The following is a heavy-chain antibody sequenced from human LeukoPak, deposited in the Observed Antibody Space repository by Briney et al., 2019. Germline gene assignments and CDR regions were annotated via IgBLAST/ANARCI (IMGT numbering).Heavy chain of an antibody. D-gene: IGHD3-10*01. V-gene: IGHV4-34*01. CDR2: INHSGST. Sequence: SETLSLTCAVYGGSFSGYYWSWIRQPPGKGLEWIGEINHSGSTNYNPSLKSRATISVDTSKNQFSLKLSSVTAADTAVYYCARGRVLLWFGELARSPYFDYWGQGTLVTVSS. J-gene: IGHJ4*02. CDR3: ARGRVLLWFGELARSPYFDY. CDR1: GGSFSGYY.